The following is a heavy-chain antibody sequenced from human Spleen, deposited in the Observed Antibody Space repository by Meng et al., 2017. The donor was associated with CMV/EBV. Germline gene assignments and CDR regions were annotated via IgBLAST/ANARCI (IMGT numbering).Heavy chain of an antibody. CDR3: AKNYNPNPLYYNGVDV. V-gene: IGHV3-30-3*02. CDR1: GFTFSRFS. CDR2: ISYDGKDT. Sequence: GESLKISCEASGFTFSRFSLHWVRQAPGKGLEWVAVISYDGKDTHYADSVKGQFTISRDNYKRTLYLQMNSLRPEDTAVYYCAKNYNPNPLYYNGVDVWGRGTTVTVSS. J-gene: IGHJ6*02. D-gene: IGHD1-1*01.